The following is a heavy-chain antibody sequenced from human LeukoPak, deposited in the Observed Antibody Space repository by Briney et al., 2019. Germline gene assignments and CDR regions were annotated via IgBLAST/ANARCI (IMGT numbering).Heavy chain of an antibody. V-gene: IGHV3-33*01. D-gene: IGHD3-3*01. Sequence: GGSLRLSCAASGFTFSSYGMHWVRQAPGKGLEWVAVIWYDGSNKYYADSVKGRFTISRDNSKNTLYLQMNCLRAEDTAVYYCARAESGYSLGYWGQGILVTVSS. J-gene: IGHJ4*02. CDR3: ARAESGYSLGY. CDR1: GFTFSSYG. CDR2: IWYDGSNK.